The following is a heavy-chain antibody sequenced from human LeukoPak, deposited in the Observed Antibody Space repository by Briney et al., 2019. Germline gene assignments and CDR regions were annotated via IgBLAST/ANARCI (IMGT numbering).Heavy chain of an antibody. V-gene: IGHV4-34*01. J-gene: IGHJ6*02. Sequence: SETLALTCAVYGGSFSGYYWSWIRQPPGKGLEWIGEVNHSGSTNYNPSLKSRVTISVDTSKNQFSLKLSSVTGGDTAVYYCARAGLYCSSTSCFYYYYYGMDVWGQGTTVTVSS. D-gene: IGHD2-2*01. CDR3: ARAGLYCSSTSCFYYYYYGMDV. CDR2: VNHSGST. CDR1: GGSFSGYY.